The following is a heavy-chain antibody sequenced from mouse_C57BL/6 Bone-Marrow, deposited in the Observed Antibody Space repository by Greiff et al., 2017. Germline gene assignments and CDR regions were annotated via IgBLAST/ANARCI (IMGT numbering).Heavy chain of an antibody. CDR3: ARVRTGDYFDY. J-gene: IGHJ2*01. CDR1: GYAFSSSW. Sequence: VQLQQSGPELVKPGASVKISCKASGYAFSSSWMNWVKQRPGKGLEWIGRIYPGDGDTNYNGKFKGKATLTADKYSSTAYMQLSSLTSEDSAVYFCARVRTGDYFDYWGQGTTLTVSS. D-gene: IGHD4-1*01. CDR2: IYPGDGDT. V-gene: IGHV1-82*01.